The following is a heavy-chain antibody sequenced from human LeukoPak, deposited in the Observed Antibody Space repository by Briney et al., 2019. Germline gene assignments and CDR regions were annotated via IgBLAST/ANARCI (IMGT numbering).Heavy chain of an antibody. CDR1: GYSFTDYY. V-gene: IGHV1-2*02. CDR3: ARELGYCSRNSCPLYRY. D-gene: IGHD2-2*01. CDR2: INPKSGGT. Sequence: ASVTVSCKASGYSFTDYYVHWVRQAPGQGLEWMGWINPKSGGTHYAQNFYGRVTMTRDTSITTAYMELSRLRSDDTAVYYCARELGYCSRNSCPLYRYWGQGTLVIVSS. J-gene: IGHJ4*02.